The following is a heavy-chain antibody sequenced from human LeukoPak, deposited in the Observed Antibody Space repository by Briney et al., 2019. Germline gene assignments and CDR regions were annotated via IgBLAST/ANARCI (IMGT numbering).Heavy chain of an antibody. CDR3: ARGVPLYGYHYGLDC. J-gene: IGHJ4*02. V-gene: IGHV3-33*01. D-gene: IGHD5-18*01. Sequence: GGSLRLSCAASGFTFSNHGMHWVRQAPGKGLEWVTFIWFDGSNKNYIDSVKGRFTISRDNSKNTLYLQMNSLRVEDTAVYYCARGVPLYGYHYGLDCWGQGTLVTVSS. CDR2: IWFDGSNK. CDR1: GFTFSNHG.